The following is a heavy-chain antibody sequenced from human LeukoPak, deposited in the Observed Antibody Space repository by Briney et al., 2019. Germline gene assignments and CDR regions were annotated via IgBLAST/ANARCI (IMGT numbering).Heavy chain of an antibody. D-gene: IGHD3-3*01. CDR3: AREANDFWSGYFDY. Sequence: GGSLRLSCAASGFTFSSYSMNWVRQAPGKGLEWVSSISSSSSYIYYADSVKGRFTISRDNAKNSLYLQMNSLRAEDTAVYYCAREANDFWSGYFDYWGQGTLVTVSS. CDR1: GFTFSSYS. V-gene: IGHV3-21*01. J-gene: IGHJ4*02. CDR2: ISSSSSYI.